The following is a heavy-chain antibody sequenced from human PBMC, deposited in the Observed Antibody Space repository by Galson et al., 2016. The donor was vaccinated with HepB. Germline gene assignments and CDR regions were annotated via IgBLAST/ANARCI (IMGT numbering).Heavy chain of an antibody. CDR2: IRGGGTGT. CDR3: ANISLVGYNIGWGGSFDN. D-gene: IGHD6-19*01. J-gene: IGHJ3*02. Sequence: SLRLSCAASGFSISSYGMHWVRQAPGKGLEWVSAIRGGGTGTSYTDSVKGRFTTSRDNSKNTLYLQMNSLRAEDAAVYCCANISLVGYNIGWGGSFDNWGRGTMVTVSS. V-gene: IGHV3-23*01. CDR1: GFSISSYG.